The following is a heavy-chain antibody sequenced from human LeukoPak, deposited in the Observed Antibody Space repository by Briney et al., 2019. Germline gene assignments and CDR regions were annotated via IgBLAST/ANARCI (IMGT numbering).Heavy chain of an antibody. CDR3: GRDAAGVHFDY. D-gene: IGHD6-19*01. CDR1: GGSISSGDYY. Sequence: SETLSLTCTVSGGSISSGDYYWSWIRQPPGKGLEWIGYIYYSGSTYYNPSLKSRVTISLDTPKNQFSLKLSSVTAADTAVYYCGRDAAGVHFDYWGQGTLVTVSS. V-gene: IGHV4-30-4*01. J-gene: IGHJ4*02. CDR2: IYYSGST.